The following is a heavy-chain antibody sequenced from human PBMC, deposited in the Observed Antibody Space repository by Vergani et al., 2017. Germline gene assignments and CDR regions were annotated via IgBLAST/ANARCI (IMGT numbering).Heavy chain of an antibody. CDR2: IYYSGST. Sequence: VQLQESGPGLVKPSQTLSLTCTVSGGSISSGDYYWSWIRQPPGKGLEWIGYIYYSGSTYYNPSRKSRVTISVATSKNQFSLKLSSVTAADTAVYYCARTLTIFGVFQGGYYFDYWGQGTLVTVSS. CDR3: ARTLTIFGVFQGGYYFDY. V-gene: IGHV4-30-4*08. CDR1: GGSISSGDYY. D-gene: IGHD3-3*01. J-gene: IGHJ4*02.